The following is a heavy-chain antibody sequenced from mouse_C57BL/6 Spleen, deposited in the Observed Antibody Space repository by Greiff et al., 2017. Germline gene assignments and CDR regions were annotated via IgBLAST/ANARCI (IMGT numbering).Heavy chain of an antibody. J-gene: IGHJ1*03. Sequence: QVQLQQSGAELVKPGASVKISCKASGYAFSSYWMNWVKQRPGKGLEWIGQIYPGDGDTNYNGKFKGKATLTADKSSSTAYMQLSSLTSEDSAVYFCARSYSGYWYFDVWGTGTTVTVSS. V-gene: IGHV1-80*01. CDR2: IYPGDGDT. CDR3: ARSYSGYWYFDV. D-gene: IGHD2-12*01. CDR1: GYAFSSYW.